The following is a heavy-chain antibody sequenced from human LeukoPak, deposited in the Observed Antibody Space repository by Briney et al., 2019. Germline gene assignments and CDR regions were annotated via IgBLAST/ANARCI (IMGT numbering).Heavy chain of an antibody. CDR3: ARTMYSSSWYGYYYYYMDV. J-gene: IGHJ6*03. Sequence: SETLSLTCTVSGGSISSSSYYWGWIRQPPGKGLEWIGSIYYSGSTYYNPSLKSRVTISVDTSKNQFSLKLSSVTAADTAVYYCARTMYSSSWYGYYYYYMDVWGKGTTVTVSS. V-gene: IGHV4-39*07. D-gene: IGHD6-13*01. CDR2: IYYSGST. CDR1: GGSISSSSYY.